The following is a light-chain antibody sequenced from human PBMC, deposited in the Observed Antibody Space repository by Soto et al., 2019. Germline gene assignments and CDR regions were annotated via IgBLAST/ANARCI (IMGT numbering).Light chain of an antibody. Sequence: EIVLTQSPGTLSLSPGERASLSCRASQSVRSSYLAWYQQKPGQAPRLLIYGPSNRATGIPDRFSGSGSGTDFTLTISRLEPEDFAVYYCQHYVNWPLTFGGGTKVESK. V-gene: IGKV3-20*01. CDR2: GPS. J-gene: IGKJ4*01. CDR3: QHYVNWPLT. CDR1: QSVRSSY.